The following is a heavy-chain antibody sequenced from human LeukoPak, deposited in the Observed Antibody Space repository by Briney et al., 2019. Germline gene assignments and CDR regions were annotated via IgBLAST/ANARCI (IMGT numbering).Heavy chain of an antibody. D-gene: IGHD4-17*01. Sequence: SVKVSCKASGGTFSSYAISWVRQAPGQGLEWMGGIIPIFGTANYAQKFQGRVTITADESTSTAYMELSSLRSEDTAVYYCARAVIGGDYAPMYYFDYWGQGTLVTVSS. V-gene: IGHV1-69*13. J-gene: IGHJ4*02. CDR1: GGTFSSYA. CDR3: ARAVIGGDYAPMYYFDY. CDR2: IIPIFGTA.